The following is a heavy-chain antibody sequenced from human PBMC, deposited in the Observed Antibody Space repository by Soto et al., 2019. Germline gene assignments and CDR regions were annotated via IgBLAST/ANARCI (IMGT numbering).Heavy chain of an antibody. CDR1: GFTFSSYA. D-gene: IGHD3-10*01. Sequence: GGSLRLSCAASGFTFSSYAMSWVRQAPGKGLEWVSAISGSGGSTYYADSVKGRFTISRDNSKNTLYLQMNSLRAEDTAVYYCAKDPDFSLMTMGFDYWGQGTLVTVSS. CDR3: AKDPDFSLMTMGFDY. CDR2: ISGSGGST. V-gene: IGHV3-23*01. J-gene: IGHJ4*02.